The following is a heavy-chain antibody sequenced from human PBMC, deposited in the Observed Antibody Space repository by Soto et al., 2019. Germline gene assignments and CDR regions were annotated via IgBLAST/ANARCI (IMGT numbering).Heavy chain of an antibody. Sequence: GGSLRLSCAASGFNFSDYVVHWVRQAPGRGLEWMAFISFDGSNEYYADFVKGRFTISRDNSRNMVYLQVNSLRRDDTAVYFCAREGYYDSRGYPYGIDVWGQGTTVNVSS. V-gene: IGHV3-30-3*01. CDR2: ISFDGSNE. CDR1: GFNFSDYV. D-gene: IGHD3-22*01. J-gene: IGHJ6*02. CDR3: AREGYYDSRGYPYGIDV.